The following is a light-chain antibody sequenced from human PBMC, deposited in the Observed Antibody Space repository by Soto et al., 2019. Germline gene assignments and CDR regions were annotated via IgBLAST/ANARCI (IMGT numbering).Light chain of an antibody. V-gene: IGLV2-18*01. CDR1: SSDVGSYNR. J-gene: IGLJ1*01. CDR3: SLYISGSTYV. Sequence: QSGLTQPPSVSGSPGQSVTISCTGTSSDVGSYNRLSWYQQPPGTAPKLIMYEVNTRPSGVPDRFSGSKSGSTASLTISGLQAEDEADYYCSLYISGSTYVFGTGTKLTVL. CDR2: EVN.